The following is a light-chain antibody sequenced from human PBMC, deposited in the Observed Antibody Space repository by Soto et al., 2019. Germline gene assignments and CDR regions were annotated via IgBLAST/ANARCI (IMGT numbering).Light chain of an antibody. CDR1: SSDVGAYNL. CDR2: EVS. V-gene: IGLV2-8*01. CDR3: SSYSSSATLYV. Sequence: QSVLTQPPSASGSPGQSVTISCTGTSSDVGAYNLVSWYQQHPGKAPKLMIYEVSKRPSGVPDRFSGSKSGNTASLTVSGLQADDEADYYCSSYSSSATLYVFGTGTKLTVL. J-gene: IGLJ1*01.